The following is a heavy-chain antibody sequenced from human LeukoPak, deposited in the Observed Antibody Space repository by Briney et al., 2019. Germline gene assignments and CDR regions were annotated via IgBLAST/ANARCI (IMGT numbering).Heavy chain of an antibody. Sequence: ASVKVSCKASGYTFTSYGISWVRQAPGQGLEWMGWISAYNGNTNYAQKLQGRVTMTTDTSTSKAYMELRSLRSDDTAVYYCARTYYDILTKYYFDYWGQGTLVTVSS. J-gene: IGHJ4*02. CDR3: ARTYYDILTKYYFDY. CDR1: GYTFTSYG. D-gene: IGHD3-9*01. V-gene: IGHV1-18*01. CDR2: ISAYNGNT.